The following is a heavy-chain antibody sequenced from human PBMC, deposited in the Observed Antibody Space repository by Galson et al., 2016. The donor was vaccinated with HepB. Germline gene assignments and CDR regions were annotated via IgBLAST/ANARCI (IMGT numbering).Heavy chain of an antibody. CDR1: GGSISSYY. J-gene: IGHJ6*02. D-gene: IGHD2-8*02. V-gene: IGHV4-59*01. Sequence: SETLSLTCTVSGGSISSYYWSWIRQSPGKGLEWIGYIYYTGSTNYNPSLESRVSISVDTSKNQFSLKLSSLTAADTAVYYCARLLVLVPAHRGRSTYGTDVGGQATSVTVSS. CDR3: ARLLVLVPAHRGRSTYGTDV. CDR2: IYYTGST.